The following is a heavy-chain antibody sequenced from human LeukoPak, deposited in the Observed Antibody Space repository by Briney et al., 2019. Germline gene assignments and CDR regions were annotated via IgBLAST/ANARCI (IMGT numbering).Heavy chain of an antibody. V-gene: IGHV4-59*08. CDR2: IYYSGST. J-gene: IGHJ3*02. D-gene: IGHD3-9*01. CDR3: VRGFDGHTAFDI. Sequence: PSETLSLTCTVSGGSISSYYWSWIRQPPGKGLEWIGYIYYSGSTNYNPSLKSRVTISVDTSKNQFSLRLSSVTAADTAVYSCVRGFDGHTAFDIWGQGTMVTVSS. CDR1: GGSISSYY.